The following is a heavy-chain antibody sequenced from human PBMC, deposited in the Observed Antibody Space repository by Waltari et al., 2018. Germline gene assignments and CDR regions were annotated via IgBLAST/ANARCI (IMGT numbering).Heavy chain of an antibody. Sequence: QVQLQQWGAGLVRPSETLSLTCDVYGVSFSGYRWNWIRQSPGKGLEWIGEIDQNGRTKYNPSLESRTIISLDTYKNQFSLTLSAVTAADTSLYYCARGLESYNWFDPWGQGTLVTVSS. D-gene: IGHD1-1*01. J-gene: IGHJ5*02. CDR2: IDQNGRT. CDR3: ARGLESYNWFDP. V-gene: IGHV4-34*02. CDR1: GVSFSGYR.